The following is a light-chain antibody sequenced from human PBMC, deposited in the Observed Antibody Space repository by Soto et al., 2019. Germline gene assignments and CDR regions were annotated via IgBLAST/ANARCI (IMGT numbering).Light chain of an antibody. V-gene: IGLV2-8*01. CDR1: SSDVGGYNF. J-gene: IGLJ1*01. CDR3: SSYAGTNNRYV. Sequence: SALTQPPSASGSPGQSVTISCTGTSSDVGGYNFVSWYQQHPGKAPKVMIYEVNKRPSGVPNRFSGSKSGNTASLTVSGLQAEDEAEYYSSSYAGTNNRYVFGTGTKLTVL. CDR2: EVN.